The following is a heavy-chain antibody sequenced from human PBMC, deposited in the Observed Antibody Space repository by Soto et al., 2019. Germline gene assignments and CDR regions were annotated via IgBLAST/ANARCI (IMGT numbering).Heavy chain of an antibody. CDR1: GYTFTSYY. D-gene: IGHD6-13*01. Sequence: QVQLVQSGAEVKKPGASVKVSCKASGYTFTSYYMHWVRQAPGQGLEWMGIINPSGGSTSYAQKFQGRVTRTRDTSTSTVYMELSSLRSEDTAVYYCASNGYSSTWHSWFDPWGQGTLVTVSS. CDR3: ASNGYSSTWHSWFDP. CDR2: INPSGGST. V-gene: IGHV1-46*03. J-gene: IGHJ5*02.